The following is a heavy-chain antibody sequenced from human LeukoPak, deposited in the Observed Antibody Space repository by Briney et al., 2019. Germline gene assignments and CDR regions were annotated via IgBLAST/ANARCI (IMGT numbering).Heavy chain of an antibody. CDR3: ARDHTAIYYGMDV. CDR2: IKQDGSEK. V-gene: IGHV3-7*01. D-gene: IGHD5-18*01. Sequence: GGSLRLSCAASGFTFSSYWMSWVRQAPGKGLEWVANIKQDGSEKYYVDSVKGRFTISRDNAKNSLYLQMNSLRAEDTAVFYCARDHTAIYYGMDVWGQGTTVTVSS. CDR1: GFTFSSYW. J-gene: IGHJ6*02.